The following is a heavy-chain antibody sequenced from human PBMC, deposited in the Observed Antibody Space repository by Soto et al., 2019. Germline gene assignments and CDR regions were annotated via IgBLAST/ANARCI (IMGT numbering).Heavy chain of an antibody. Sequence: SETLSLTCTVSGGSISSYYWSWIRQPPGKGLEWIGYIYYSGSTNYNPFLKSRVTISVDTSKNQFSLKLSSVTAADTAVYYCARNDFWSGSIDYWGQGTLVTVSS. CDR2: IYYSGST. CDR3: ARNDFWSGSIDY. V-gene: IGHV4-59*08. J-gene: IGHJ4*02. CDR1: GGSISSYY. D-gene: IGHD3-3*01.